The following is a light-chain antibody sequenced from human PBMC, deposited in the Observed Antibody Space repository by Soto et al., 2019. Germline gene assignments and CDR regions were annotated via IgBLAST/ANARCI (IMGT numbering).Light chain of an antibody. V-gene: IGLV1-44*01. Sequence: QAVVTQPPSASGTPGQRVTISCSGSRSNIGRNTVNWYQQLPGTAPKLLMYSNNQRPSGVPDRFSGSKSGTSASLAISGLQSEDEADYYCAAWDGSLNGVGFGGGTKLTVL. CDR2: SNN. CDR1: RSNIGRNT. J-gene: IGLJ2*01. CDR3: AAWDGSLNGVG.